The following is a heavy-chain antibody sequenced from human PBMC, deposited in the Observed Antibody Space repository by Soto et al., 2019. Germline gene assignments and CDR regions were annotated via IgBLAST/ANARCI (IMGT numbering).Heavy chain of an antibody. CDR2: TYYRSKWYN. Sequence: PSQTLSLTCAISGDSVSSNSAAWNWIRQSPSRGLELLGRTYYRSKWYNDYAVSVKSRITINPDTSKNQFSLQLNSVTPEDTAVYYCARAGYSSGWFYYYYGMDVWGPGTTVTVSS. CDR3: ARAGYSSGWFYYYYGMDV. CDR1: GDSVSSNSAA. V-gene: IGHV6-1*01. D-gene: IGHD6-19*01. J-gene: IGHJ6*02.